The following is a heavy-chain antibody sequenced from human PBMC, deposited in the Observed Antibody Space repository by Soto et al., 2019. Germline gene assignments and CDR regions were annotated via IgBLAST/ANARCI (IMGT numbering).Heavy chain of an antibody. CDR1: GGTFSSYA. V-gene: IGHV1-69*13. D-gene: IGHD3-10*01. CDR3: ARDPGGTMVRGVIIRPSHYYYYGMDV. Sequence: EASVKVSCKASGGTFSSYAISWVRQAPGQGLEWMGGIIPIFGTANYAQKFQGRVTITADESTSTAYMELSSLRSEDTAVYYCARDPGGTMVRGVIIRPSHYYYYGMDVWGQGTTVTVSS. CDR2: IIPIFGTA. J-gene: IGHJ6*02.